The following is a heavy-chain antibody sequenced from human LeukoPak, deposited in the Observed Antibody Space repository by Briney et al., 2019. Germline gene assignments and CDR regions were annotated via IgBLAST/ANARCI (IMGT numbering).Heavy chain of an antibody. CDR3: ARGGYSSSWYGGDY. CDR2: ISSSSTI. V-gene: IGHV3-48*01. J-gene: IGHJ4*02. Sequence: PGGSLRLSCAASGFTFSSYSMNWVRQAPGKGLEWVSYISSSSTIYYADSVKGRFTISIDNAKNSLYLQMNSLRAEDTAVYYCARGGYSSSWYGGDYWGQGTLVTVSS. D-gene: IGHD6-13*01. CDR1: GFTFSSYS.